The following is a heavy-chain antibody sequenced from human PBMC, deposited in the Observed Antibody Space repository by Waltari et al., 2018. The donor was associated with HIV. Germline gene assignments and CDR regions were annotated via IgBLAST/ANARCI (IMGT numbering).Heavy chain of an antibody. CDR1: GGSIRSGLSY. V-gene: IGHV4-39*01. J-gene: IGHJ4*02. CDR2: IFYTGST. CDR3: ARQRQSRRDPFDY. Sequence: QLQLQESGPGLVKPSETLSLTCTVSGGSIRSGLSYWGWIRRPPGKGLEWIGSIFYTGSTYDNPSLRGRATMSVETSKNRFSLQLGSVTAADTAVYYCARQRQSRRDPFDYWGQGTLVTVSS.